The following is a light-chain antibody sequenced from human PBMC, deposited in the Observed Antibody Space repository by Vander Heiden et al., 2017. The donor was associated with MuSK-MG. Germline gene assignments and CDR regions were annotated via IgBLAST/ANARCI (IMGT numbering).Light chain of an antibody. V-gene: IGKV3-15*01. CDR1: QSVSSN. J-gene: IGKJ2*01. Sequence: DIVMTQSPATLSVSPGERATLSCRASQSVSSNLAWYQQKPGQAPRLLIYGASTRATGIPVRFTGSGSGTEFTLTISSLQSEDFAVYYCQQSNNWYTFGQGTKLEIK. CDR3: QQSNNWYT. CDR2: GAS.